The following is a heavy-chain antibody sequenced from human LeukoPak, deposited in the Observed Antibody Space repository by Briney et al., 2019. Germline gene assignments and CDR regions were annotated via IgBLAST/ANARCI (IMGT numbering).Heavy chain of an antibody. J-gene: IGHJ3*02. CDR1: GFTFSDYY. D-gene: IGHD6-6*01. Sequence: GGSLRLSCAASGFTFSDYYMNWIRQTPERGLEWVSYISSSSSTIYYADSVKGRFTISRDNAKNSLYLQMNSLRAEDTAVYYCAREERPTRKPNIAARPKNAFDIWGQGTMVTVSS. V-gene: IGHV3-11*04. CDR3: AREERPTRKPNIAARPKNAFDI. CDR2: ISSSSSTI.